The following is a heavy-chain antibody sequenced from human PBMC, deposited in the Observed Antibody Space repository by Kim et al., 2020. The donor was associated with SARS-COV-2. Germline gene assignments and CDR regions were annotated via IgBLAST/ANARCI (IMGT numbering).Heavy chain of an antibody. J-gene: IGHJ4*02. CDR3: ARARQWLVLS. D-gene: IGHD6-19*01. V-gene: IGHV4-34*01. CDR2: INHSGST. Sequence: SETLSLTCAVYGGSFSGYYWSWIRQPPGKGLEWIGEINHSGSTNYNPSLKSRVTISVDTSKNQFSLKLSPVTAADTAVYYCARARQWLVLSWGQGTLVTVSS. CDR1: GGSFSGYY.